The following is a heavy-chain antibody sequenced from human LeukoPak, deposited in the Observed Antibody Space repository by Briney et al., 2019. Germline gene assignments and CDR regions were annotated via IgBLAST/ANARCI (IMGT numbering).Heavy chain of an antibody. CDR2: ISSSSSTI. CDR1: GFTFSHYS. CDR3: ARDRHKYNYDSGGYPPY. V-gene: IGHV3-48*01. D-gene: IGHD3-22*01. J-gene: IGHJ4*02. Sequence: PGGSLRLSCAASGFTFSHYSINWVRQAPGKGLEWVSYISSSSSTIYYADSVKGRFTISRDSAKNSLYLQMNTLRAEDTAVYYCARDRHKYNYDSGGYPPYWGQGTLVTVSS.